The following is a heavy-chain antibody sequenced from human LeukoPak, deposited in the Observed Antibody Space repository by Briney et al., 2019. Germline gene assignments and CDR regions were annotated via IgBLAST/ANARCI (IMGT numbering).Heavy chain of an antibody. D-gene: IGHD3-9*01. J-gene: IGHJ4*02. V-gene: IGHV3-11*06. Sequence: ISSSSSYTNYADSVKGRFTISRDNAKNSLYLQMNSLRAEDTAVYYCARAEHILTGYILDYWGQGTLVTVSS. CDR3: ARAEHILTGYILDY. CDR2: ISSSSSYT.